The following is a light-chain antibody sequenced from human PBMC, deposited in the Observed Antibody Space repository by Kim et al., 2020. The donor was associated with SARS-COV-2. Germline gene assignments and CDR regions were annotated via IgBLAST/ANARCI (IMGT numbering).Light chain of an antibody. CDR1: QSVSSN. V-gene: IGKV3-15*01. CDR3: QQYNNWPYT. CDR2: GAS. J-gene: IGKJ2*01. Sequence: EIVMTQSPATLSVSPGERATLSCRASQSVSSNLAWYQQKPGQAPRLLIYGASTRATGIPSRFSSSGSGTEFTLTISSLQSEDFAVYSCQQYNNWPYTFGQGTKLEI.